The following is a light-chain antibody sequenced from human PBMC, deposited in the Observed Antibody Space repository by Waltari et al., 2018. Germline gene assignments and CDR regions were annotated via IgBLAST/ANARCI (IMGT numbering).Light chain of an antibody. J-gene: IGLJ1*01. Sequence: SYVLTQPPSVSVAPGQTATITCGGNDIATKSVNWYQQKPGQAPVLVVYRNSDRPAGSPERLSGSNAGNAATLTISRVDAGDEADYYCQVWDSGADYVFGTGTMVTVL. CDR3: QVWDSGADYV. V-gene: IGLV3-21*02. CDR1: DIATKS. CDR2: RNS.